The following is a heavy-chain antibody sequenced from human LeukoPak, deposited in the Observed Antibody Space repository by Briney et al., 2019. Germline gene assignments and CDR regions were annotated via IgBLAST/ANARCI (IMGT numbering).Heavy chain of an antibody. V-gene: IGHV3-7*01. J-gene: IGHJ6*02. Sequence: GGSLRLSCAASGFTFSSYGMSWVRQAPGKGLEWVANIKQDGSEKYYVDSVKGRFTISRDNAKNPLYLQMNSLRAEDTAVYYCARAQAYYYYYGMDVWGQGTTVTVSS. CDR1: GFTFSSYG. CDR3: ARAQAYYYYYGMDV. CDR2: IKQDGSEK.